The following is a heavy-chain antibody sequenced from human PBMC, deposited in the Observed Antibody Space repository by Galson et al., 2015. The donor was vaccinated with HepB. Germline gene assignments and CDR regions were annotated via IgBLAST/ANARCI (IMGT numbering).Heavy chain of an antibody. CDR1: GFTFSSYE. Sequence: SLRLSCAASGFTFSSYEMNWVRQAPGKGLEWVSYISSSGSTIYYADSVKGRFTISRDNAKNSLYLQMNSLRAEDTAVYYCARVRYGSGTGNWFDPWGQGTLVTVSS. D-gene: IGHD3-10*01. V-gene: IGHV3-48*03. CDR3: ARVRYGSGTGNWFDP. CDR2: ISSSGSTI. J-gene: IGHJ5*02.